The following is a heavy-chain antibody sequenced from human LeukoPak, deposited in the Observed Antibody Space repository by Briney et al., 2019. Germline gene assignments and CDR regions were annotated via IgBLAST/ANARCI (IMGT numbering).Heavy chain of an antibody. J-gene: IGHJ4*02. Sequence: SETLSLTCTVSGASISSYYWSWIRQPPGKGLEWIGYIYYSGSTNYNPSLKGRVTISVDTSKNQFSLKLSSVTAADTTVYYCARSIYSSGFYYYFDYWGQGTLVTVSS. CDR2: IYYSGST. V-gene: IGHV4-59*01. CDR3: ARSIYSSGFYYYFDY. CDR1: GASISSYY. D-gene: IGHD3-22*01.